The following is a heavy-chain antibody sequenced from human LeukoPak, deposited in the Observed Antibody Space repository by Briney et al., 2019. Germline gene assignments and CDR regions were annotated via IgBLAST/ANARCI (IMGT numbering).Heavy chain of an antibody. Sequence: SETLSLTCTASSPSISSHYWSWIRQPQGKGLEWVGYIYYSGSTNYNPSLKSRVPISVDTSKNQFSLNLSSVHAAAPAVYFCARQSSVLVFPQDYWGQGTLVTVSS. J-gene: IGHJ4*02. CDR2: IYYSGST. CDR1: SPSISSHY. CDR3: ARQSSVLVFPQDY. D-gene: IGHD2-21*02. V-gene: IGHV4-59*11.